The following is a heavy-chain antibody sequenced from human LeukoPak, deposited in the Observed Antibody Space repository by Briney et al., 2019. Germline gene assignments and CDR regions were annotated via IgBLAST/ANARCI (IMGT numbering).Heavy chain of an antibody. CDR1: GFTFSSHA. CDR3: ARGGMGTNSQEYFYYGMDV. V-gene: IGHV3-21*01. J-gene: IGHJ6*02. CDR2: ISRTSTYI. Sequence: PGGSLRLSCAASGFTFSSHAMTWVRQTPGKGLEWVSSISRTSTYIYYADSVKGRFTLSRDNGKNSLFLQMNSLRAEDTAVYYCARGGMGTNSQEYFYYGMDVWGQGTAVTVS. D-gene: IGHD2-2*01.